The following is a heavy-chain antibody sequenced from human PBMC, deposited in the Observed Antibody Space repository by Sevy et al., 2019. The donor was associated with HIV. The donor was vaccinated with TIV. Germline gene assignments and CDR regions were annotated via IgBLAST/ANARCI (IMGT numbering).Heavy chain of an antibody. J-gene: IGHJ6*02. CDR1: GFTFNTHA. V-gene: IGHV3-30*04. Sequence: GGSLRLSCAASGFTFNTHAMHWVRQAPGKGLEWVALISYDGIIKYYADSVKGRLTISRDNSKNTVSLALNSLRVEDTGVYFCAREGVDFWSGPVDFYYGMDVWGQGATVTVSS. D-gene: IGHD3-3*01. CDR2: ISYDGIIK. CDR3: AREGVDFWSGPVDFYYGMDV.